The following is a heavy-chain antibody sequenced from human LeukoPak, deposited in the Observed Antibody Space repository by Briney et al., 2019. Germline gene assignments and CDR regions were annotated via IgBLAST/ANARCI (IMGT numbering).Heavy chain of an antibody. Sequence: GGSLRLSCAPSGFIFSIYAMSWVRQAPGKGLEWVSSLFGTGGGTYYADSVKGRFTISRDNSKNTLSLQMNSLRAEDTAIYYCAKHAENYYDSSGYYFFDYWGQGTLITVSS. D-gene: IGHD3-22*01. J-gene: IGHJ4*02. CDR3: AKHAENYYDSSGYYFFDY. CDR1: GFIFSIYA. CDR2: LFGTGGGT. V-gene: IGHV3-23*01.